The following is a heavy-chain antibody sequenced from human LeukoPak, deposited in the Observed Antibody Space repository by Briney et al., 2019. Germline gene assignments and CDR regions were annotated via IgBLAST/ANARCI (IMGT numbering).Heavy chain of an antibody. CDR1: GFTVSSNY. V-gene: IGHV3-53*01. CDR3: ARGSSYGDFDY. D-gene: IGHD6-13*01. CDR2: IYSGGST. Sequence: QAGGSLRLSCAASGFTVSSNYMSWVRQAPGRGLEWVSVIYSGGSTYYADSVKGRFTISRDNSKNTLYLQMNSLRAEDTAVYYCARGSSYGDFDYWGQGTLVTVSS. J-gene: IGHJ4*02.